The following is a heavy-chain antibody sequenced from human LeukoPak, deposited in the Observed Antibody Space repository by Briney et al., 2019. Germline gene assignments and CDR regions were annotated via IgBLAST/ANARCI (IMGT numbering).Heavy chain of an antibody. CDR1: GYTFTGYY. CDR2: INPNSGGT. Sequence: ASVKVSCKASGYTFTGYYTHWVRQAPGQGLEWMGWINPNSGGTNYAQKFQGRVTMTRDTSISTGYMELSRLRSDDTAVYYCARSRFLYDFFDYWGQGTLVTVSS. CDR3: ARSRFLYDFFDY. D-gene: IGHD3-3*01. V-gene: IGHV1-2*02. J-gene: IGHJ4*02.